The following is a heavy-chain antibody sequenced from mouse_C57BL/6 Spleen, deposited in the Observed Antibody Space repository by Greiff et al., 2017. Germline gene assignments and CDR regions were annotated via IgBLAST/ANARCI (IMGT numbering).Heavy chain of an antibody. V-gene: IGHV5-17*01. CDR3: ARPYYVYAMDY. CDR1: GFTFSDYG. Sequence: EVQLVESGGGLVKPGGSLKLSCAASGFTFSDYGMHWVRQAPEKGLEWVAYISSGSSTIYYADTVKGRFTISRDNAKNTLFLQMTSLRSEDTAMYYCARPYYVYAMDYWGQGTSVTVSS. CDR2: ISSGSSTI. D-gene: IGHD1-1*01. J-gene: IGHJ4*01.